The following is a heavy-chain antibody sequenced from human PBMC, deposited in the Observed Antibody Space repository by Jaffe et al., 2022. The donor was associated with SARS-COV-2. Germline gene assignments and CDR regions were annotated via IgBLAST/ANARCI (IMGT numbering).Heavy chain of an antibody. CDR3: ARARYDFWSGYFLYYFDY. D-gene: IGHD3-3*01. V-gene: IGHV3-21*01. CDR1: GFTFSSYS. CDR2: ISSSSSYI. J-gene: IGHJ4*02. Sequence: EVQLVESGGGLVKPGGSLRLSCAASGFTFSSYSMNWVRQAPGKGLEWVSSISSSSSYIYYADSVKGRFTISRDNAKNSLYLQMNSLRAEDTAVYYCARARYDFWSGYFLYYFDYWGQGTLVTVSS.